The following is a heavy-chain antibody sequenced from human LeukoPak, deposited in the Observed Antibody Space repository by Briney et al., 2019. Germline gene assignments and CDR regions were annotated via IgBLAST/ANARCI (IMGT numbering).Heavy chain of an antibody. CDR3: TSEHLSSSWYLPDY. D-gene: IGHD6-13*01. CDR1: GFTFGDYA. CDR2: IRSKAYGGTT. V-gene: IGHV3-49*03. J-gene: IGHJ4*02. Sequence: GGSLRLSCTASGFTFGDYAMSWFRQAPGKGLEWVGFIRSKAYGGTTEYAASVKGRFTISRDDSKSIAYLQMNSLKTEDTAVYYCTSEHLSSSWYLPDYWGQGTLVTVSS.